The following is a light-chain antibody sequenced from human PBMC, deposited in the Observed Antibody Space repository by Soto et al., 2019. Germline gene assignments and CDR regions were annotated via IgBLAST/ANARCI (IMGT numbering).Light chain of an antibody. CDR1: SSDVGGYNY. CDR2: EVS. V-gene: IGLV2-14*01. Sequence: QSALTQPASVSGSPGQSITISCTGTSSDVGGYNYVSWYQQHPGKAPKLMIYEVSNRPSGVSNRFSGSKSGNTASLTISGLQAEDEADYYCQSYDGSLSGSGVFGTGTKVTVL. CDR3: QSYDGSLSGSGV. J-gene: IGLJ1*01.